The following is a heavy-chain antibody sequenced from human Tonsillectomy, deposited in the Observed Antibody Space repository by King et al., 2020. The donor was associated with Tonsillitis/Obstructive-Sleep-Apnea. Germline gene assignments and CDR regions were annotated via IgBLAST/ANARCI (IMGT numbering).Heavy chain of an antibody. J-gene: IGHJ6*02. CDR2: NNPNSGGT. V-gene: IGHV1-2*02. CDR3: ARDLLNRALVYGMDV. D-gene: IGHD1-26*01. CDR1: GYTFTGYH. Sequence: PLVPSGAEVKRPGASVKVSCKASGYTFTGYHIHWVRQAPGQGLEWMGWNNPNSGGTNYAQKFQGRVTMTRDTSISTAYMEVSRLRSDDTAVYYCARDLLNRALVYGMDVWGQGTTVTVSS.